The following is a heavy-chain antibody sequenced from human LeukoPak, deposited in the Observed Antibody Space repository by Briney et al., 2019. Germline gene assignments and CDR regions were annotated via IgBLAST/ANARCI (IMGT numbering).Heavy chain of an antibody. V-gene: IGHV4-39*02. J-gene: IGHJ4*02. CDR3: ARGTIFGGGYYFDY. CDR1: GDSINNNNYY. D-gene: IGHD3-3*01. CDR2: IYYNGRT. Sequence: SETLSLTCTVSGDSINNNNYYWGWVRQPPGKGLEWIGNIYYNGRTYYSPSLKSRGTISVDTSNNQFSLKLSSVTAADTAVYYCARGTIFGGGYYFDYWGQGTLVTVSS.